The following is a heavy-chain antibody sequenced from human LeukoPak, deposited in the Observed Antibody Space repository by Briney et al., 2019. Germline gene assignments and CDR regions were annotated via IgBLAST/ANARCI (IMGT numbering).Heavy chain of an antibody. V-gene: IGHV5-51*01. D-gene: IGHD3-22*01. Sequence: GESLKISWKGSGYSFTSYWIGWVRQMPGKGMEWMGILYPGDSDTRYSPSFQCQVTISADKSISTAYLQWSSLKASDTAMYYCARRYYYDTSGYYFDYWGQGTLVTVSS. CDR3: ARRYYYDTSGYYFDY. J-gene: IGHJ4*02. CDR1: GYSFTSYW. CDR2: LYPGDSDT.